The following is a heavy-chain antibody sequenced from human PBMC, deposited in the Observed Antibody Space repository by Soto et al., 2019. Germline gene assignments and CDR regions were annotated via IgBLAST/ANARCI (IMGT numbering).Heavy chain of an antibody. CDR2: IWDDGSIA. CDR3: ARSYRSSWHIINY. Sequence: QVQLVESGGGVVQPGRSLKLSCEASGFTFSSDGMHWVRQAPGKGLEWVALIWDDGSIAYYGDSVKGRFTISRDNSRNTVSLQVNSLRGDDTAVYYCARSYRSSWHIINYWGQGTLVTVSS. D-gene: IGHD6-6*01. V-gene: IGHV3-33*01. J-gene: IGHJ4*02. CDR1: GFTFSSDG.